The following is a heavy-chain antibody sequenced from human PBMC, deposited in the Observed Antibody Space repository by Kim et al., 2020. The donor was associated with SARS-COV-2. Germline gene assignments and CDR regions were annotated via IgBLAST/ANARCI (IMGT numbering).Heavy chain of an antibody. J-gene: IGHJ3*02. CDR1: GGSISSSSYY. V-gene: IGHV4-39*01. CDR3: ARLSLRWLLRTLPHAFVI. D-gene: IGHD2-21*02. Sequence: SETLSLTCTVSGGSISSSSYYWGWIRQPPGKGLEWIGSIYYSGSTYYNPSLKSRVTISVDTSKNQFSLKLSSVTAADTAVYYCARLSLRWLLRTLPHAFVIWGQGTMVTVSS. CDR2: IYYSGST.